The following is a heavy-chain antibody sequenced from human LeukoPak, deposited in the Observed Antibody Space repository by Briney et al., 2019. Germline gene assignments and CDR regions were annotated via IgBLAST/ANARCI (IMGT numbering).Heavy chain of an antibody. CDR1: GYTFTSYA. CDR3: ARWGNYYDSSGLGH. V-gene: IGHV1-69*04. Sequence: GASVKVSCKASGYTFTSYAISWVRQAPGQGLEWMGRIIPILGIANYAQKFQGRVTITADKSTSTAYMELSSLRSEDTAVYYCARWGNYYDSSGLGHWGQGTLVTVSS. CDR2: IIPILGIA. D-gene: IGHD3-22*01. J-gene: IGHJ1*01.